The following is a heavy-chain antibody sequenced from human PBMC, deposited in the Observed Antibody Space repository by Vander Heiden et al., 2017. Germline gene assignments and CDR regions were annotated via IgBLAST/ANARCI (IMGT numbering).Heavy chain of an antibody. CDR3: SRDDITGGSGVRY. V-gene: IGHV3-49*05. Sequence: EVQLVESRGGWVKPGRSLRLSCSASGFTFGDYAMSWFRQAPGKGLEWVGFIRSKAFPGTTEYAASVKGRFTISRDNSKSIAYLQMNSLRTEDTAVYYCSRDDITGGSGVRYWGQGTLVTVSS. J-gene: IGHJ4*02. CDR1: GFTFGDYA. D-gene: IGHD1-20*01. CDR2: IRSKAFPGTT.